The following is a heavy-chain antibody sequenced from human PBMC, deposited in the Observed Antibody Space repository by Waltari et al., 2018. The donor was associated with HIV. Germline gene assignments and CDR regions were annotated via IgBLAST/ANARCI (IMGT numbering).Heavy chain of an antibody. CDR3: SRALGVSVKNPMDV. CDR1: GYTFTGYY. Sequence: QVQLVQSGDEVKKPGASVKVSCKASGYTFTGYYMHWVRQVPGQGLEWMGWISPNTGGTNYAQHFQGRVTMTRDTSISTAYMELSSLRSDDTAVYYCSRALGVSVKNPMDVWGQGTTVTVSS. CDR2: ISPNTGGT. D-gene: IGHD3-3*01. J-gene: IGHJ6*02. V-gene: IGHV1-2*02.